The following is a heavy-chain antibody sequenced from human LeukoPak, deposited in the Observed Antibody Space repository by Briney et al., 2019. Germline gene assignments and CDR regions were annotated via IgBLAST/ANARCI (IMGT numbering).Heavy chain of an antibody. Sequence: ASVKVSCKASGGTFSINAITWVRQAPGQGLEWMGWISAYNGNTNYAQKLQGRVTMTTDTSTSTAYMELRSLRSDDTAVYYCARLIDIVVVPAAKWSWFDPWGQGTLVTVSS. CDR2: ISAYNGNT. J-gene: IGHJ5*02. CDR1: GGTFSINA. D-gene: IGHD2-2*01. V-gene: IGHV1-18*01. CDR3: ARLIDIVVVPAAKWSWFDP.